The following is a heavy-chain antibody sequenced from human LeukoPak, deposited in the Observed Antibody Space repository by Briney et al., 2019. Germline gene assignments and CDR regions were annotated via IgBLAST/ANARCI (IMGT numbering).Heavy chain of an antibody. D-gene: IGHD3-22*01. J-gene: IGHJ4*02. CDR2: ISYDGSNK. CDR1: GFTFSSYG. Sequence: GGTLRLSCAASGFTFSSYGMHWVRQAPGKGLEWVAVISYDGSNKYYADSVKGRFTISRDNSKNTLYLQMNSLRAEDTAVYYCAKDTYYYDSSGYYQLDYWGQGTLVTVSS. CDR3: AKDTYYYDSSGYYQLDY. V-gene: IGHV3-30*18.